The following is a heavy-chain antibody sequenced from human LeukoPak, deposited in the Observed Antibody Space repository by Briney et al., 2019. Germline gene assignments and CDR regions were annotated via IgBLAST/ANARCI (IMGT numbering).Heavy chain of an antibody. CDR2: ISSSGSLI. D-gene: IGHD3-22*01. V-gene: IGHV3-48*03. J-gene: IGHJ3*02. Sequence: PGGSLRLSCAASGFTFSSYEMNWVRQAPGKGLEWVSYISSSGSLIYYADSVKGRFTISRDNANNSLYLQMNSLRDEDTAVYYCARVCRDSSGYGAFDIWGQGTMVTVSS. CDR1: GFTFSSYE. CDR3: ARVCRDSSGYGAFDI.